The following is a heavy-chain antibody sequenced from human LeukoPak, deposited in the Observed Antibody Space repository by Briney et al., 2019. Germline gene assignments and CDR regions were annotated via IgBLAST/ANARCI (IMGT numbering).Heavy chain of an antibody. CDR2: IYSSGLT. Sequence: KSSETLSLTCTVSGASISSSTYYWAWIRQPPGKSLEWIGSIYSSGLTYYHPSLKSRVTISVDTSKNQFSLKLSSVTAADTAVYYCARVVWFGEINYYYYYMDVWGKGTTVTISS. CDR3: ARVVWFGEINYYYYYMDV. CDR1: GASISSSTYY. V-gene: IGHV4-39*07. D-gene: IGHD3-10*01. J-gene: IGHJ6*03.